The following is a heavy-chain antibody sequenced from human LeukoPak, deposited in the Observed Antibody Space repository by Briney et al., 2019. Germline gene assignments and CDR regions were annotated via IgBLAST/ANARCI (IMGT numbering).Heavy chain of an antibody. CDR2: IIPMFGTT. CDR3: ARAPDSGTYPYYFDY. V-gene: IGHV1-69*13. D-gene: IGHD1-26*01. J-gene: IGHJ4*02. CDR1: GGTFSSYG. Sequence: EASVKVSCKASGGTFSSYGISWVRQAPGQGLEWMGGIIPMFGTTTYAQRFQDRVTITADESTGTAYMELSSLRSEDTAVYYCARAPDSGTYPYYFDYWGQGTLVTVSS.